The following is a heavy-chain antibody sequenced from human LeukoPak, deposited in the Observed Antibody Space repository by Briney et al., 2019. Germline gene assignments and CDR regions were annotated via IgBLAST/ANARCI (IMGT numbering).Heavy chain of an antibody. CDR1: GFTFSNYA. J-gene: IGHJ4*02. V-gene: IGHV3-30-3*01. CDR2: ISYDGNNE. D-gene: IGHD6-19*01. Sequence: GGSLRLSCAASGFTFSNYAMYWVRQAPGKGLEWVSFISYDGNNERYADSVKGRFTISRDNSKNTVDLQLNSLRPEDTAVYYCARDVAVAGTGGGFDYWGQGTLVTVSS. CDR3: ARDVAVAGTGGGFDY.